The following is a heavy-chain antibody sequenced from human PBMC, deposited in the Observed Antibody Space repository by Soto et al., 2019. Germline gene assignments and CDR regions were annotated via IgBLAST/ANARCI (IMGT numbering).Heavy chain of an antibody. CDR3: APHSGYYDY. J-gene: IGHJ4*02. D-gene: IGHD3-22*01. CDR1: GFTFSSCS. V-gene: IGHV3-48*01. CDR2: ISSSSSTI. Sequence: EVQLVESGGGLVQPGGSLRLSCAASGFTFSSCSMNWFRQAPGKGLEWVSYISSSSSTIYYADSVKGRFTISRDNAKNSLYLQMNSLRAEDTAVYYCAPHSGYYDYWGQGTLVTVSS.